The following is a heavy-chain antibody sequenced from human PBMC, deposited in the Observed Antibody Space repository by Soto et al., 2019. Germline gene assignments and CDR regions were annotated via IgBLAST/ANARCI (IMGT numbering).Heavy chain of an antibody. CDR1: GFTFSSYA. V-gene: IGHV3-23*01. Sequence: PXGSLRLSCSASGFTFSSYAMSWVRQAPGKGLEWVSAISGSGGSTYYADSVKGRFTISRDNSKNTLYLQMNSLRAEDTAVYYCAKDLNMIVVVTGLDYWGQGTLVTVYS. CDR2: ISGSGGST. D-gene: IGHD3-22*01. CDR3: AKDLNMIVVVTGLDY. J-gene: IGHJ4*02.